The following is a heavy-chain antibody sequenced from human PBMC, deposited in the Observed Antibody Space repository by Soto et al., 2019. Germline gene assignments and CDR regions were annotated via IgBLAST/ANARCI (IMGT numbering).Heavy chain of an antibody. J-gene: IGHJ5*02. D-gene: IGHD1-7*01. Sequence: TLSLTCAVSGGSISSGGYSWSWIRQPPGKGLEWIGYIYHSGSTYYNPSLKSRVTISVDRSKNQFSLKLSSVTAADTAVYYCARDTVTGTTSWFDPWGQGTLVTVSS. CDR2: IYHSGST. CDR1: GGSISSGGYS. V-gene: IGHV4-30-2*01. CDR3: ARDTVTGTTSWFDP.